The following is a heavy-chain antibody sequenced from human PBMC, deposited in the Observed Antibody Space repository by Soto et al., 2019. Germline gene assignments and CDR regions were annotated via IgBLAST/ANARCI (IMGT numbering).Heavy chain of an antibody. J-gene: IGHJ4*02. Sequence: SETLSLTCTVSGGSVSSGNYYWSWIRQPPGEGLEWIGYFYYTGSINYNPSLKSRVTISIDASKNQFSLRLSSVTAADTAVYYCARSMLYSDGSKYSPFYYWGQRTAVTVSS. CDR3: ARSMLYSDGSKYSPFYY. CDR1: GGSVSSGNYY. V-gene: IGHV4-61*01. CDR2: FYYTGSI. D-gene: IGHD3-22*01.